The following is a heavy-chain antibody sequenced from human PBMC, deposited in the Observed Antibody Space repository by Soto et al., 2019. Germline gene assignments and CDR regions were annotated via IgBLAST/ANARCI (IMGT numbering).Heavy chain of an antibody. CDR3: AREPFYGGNSFYYYYGMDV. D-gene: IGHD4-17*01. V-gene: IGHV3-74*01. J-gene: IGHJ6*02. Sequence: EVQLVESGGGLVQPGGSLRLSCAASGFTFSSYWMHWVRQAPGKGLVWVSRINSDGSSTSYADSVKGRFTISRDNAKNTLYLKMNSLRAEDTAVYYCAREPFYGGNSFYYYYGMDVWGQGTTVTVSS. CDR1: GFTFSSYW. CDR2: INSDGSST.